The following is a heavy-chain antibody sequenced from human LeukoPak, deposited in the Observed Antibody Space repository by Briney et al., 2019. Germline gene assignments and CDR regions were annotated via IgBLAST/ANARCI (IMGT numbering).Heavy chain of an antibody. Sequence: ASVTVSRKSAVYTFTNYEFNWLRQATGPGIEWMGCMNPNSGNRGSAQKFHSRVTITRVTSITTVYRVLGSLTSDDATLYYCVRGGYDNGMRRRNWFDPWGEGPLVTVSS. CDR3: VRGGYDNGMRRRNWFDP. CDR2: MNPNSGNR. V-gene: IGHV1-8*03. J-gene: IGHJ5*02. CDR1: VYTFTNYE. D-gene: IGHD4/OR15-4a*01.